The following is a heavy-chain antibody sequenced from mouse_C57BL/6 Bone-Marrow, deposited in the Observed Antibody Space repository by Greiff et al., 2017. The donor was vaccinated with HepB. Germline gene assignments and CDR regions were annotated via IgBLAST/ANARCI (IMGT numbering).Heavy chain of an antibody. D-gene: IGHD1-1*01. CDR3: AGGITTVVATVDY. V-gene: IGHV1-26*01. CDR1: GYTFTDYY. CDR2: INPNNGVT. Sequence: VQLKQSGPELVKPGASVKISCKASGYTFTDYYMNWVKQSHGKSLEWIGDINPNNGVTSYNQKFKGKATLTVDKSSSTSDMELRSLTSEDSSVYYCAGGITTVVATVDYWGQGTTLTVSS. J-gene: IGHJ2*01.